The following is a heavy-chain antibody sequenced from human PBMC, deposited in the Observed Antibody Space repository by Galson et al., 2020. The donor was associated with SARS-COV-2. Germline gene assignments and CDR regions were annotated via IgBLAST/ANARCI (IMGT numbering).Heavy chain of an antibody. J-gene: IGHJ4*02. Sequence: GGSLRLSCAVSGFTFNDYYISWIRQAPGKGLEWVSYISTSGTIYYADSVRGRFTVSRDNAKNSLYLQMDSLRAEDMALYYCARYGWHGDSFDLWGQGTLVTVSS. CDR3: ARYGWHGDSFDL. D-gene: IGHD4-17*01. CDR2: ISTSGTI. V-gene: IGHV3-11*01. CDR1: GFTFNDYY.